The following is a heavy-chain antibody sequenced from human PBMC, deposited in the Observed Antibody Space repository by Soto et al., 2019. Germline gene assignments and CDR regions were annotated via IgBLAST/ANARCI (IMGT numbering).Heavy chain of an antibody. D-gene: IGHD6-19*01. V-gene: IGHV4-61*01. CDR1: GVSVSSGSFY. J-gene: IGHJ4*02. Sequence: PSEALSLTCSVSGVSVSSGSFYWSWIRQPPGKGLEWIGFIYNTETVNYNPSLKSRVTLSVDASKHQFSLKLSSVTAADTAVYYCARVPLRYSSSHNFDSWGQGALVTVSS. CDR3: ARVPLRYSSSHNFDS. CDR2: IYNTETV.